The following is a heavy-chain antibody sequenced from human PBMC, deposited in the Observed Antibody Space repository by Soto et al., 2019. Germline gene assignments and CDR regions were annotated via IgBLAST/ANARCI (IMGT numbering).Heavy chain of an antibody. J-gene: IGHJ5*02. D-gene: IGHD3-3*02. V-gene: IGHV4-39*01. CDR3: ARHSLALRKNNWFDP. CDR2: IFYLGSS. CDR1: GDSIISSDFY. Sequence: SETLSLTCTVSGDSIISSDFYWGWVRQPPGKGLEWIGSIFYLGSSYYNPSLKSRVTMSVDMSKNQFSLRLRSVTAADTALYFCARHSLALRKNNWFDPWGQGIMVTVSS.